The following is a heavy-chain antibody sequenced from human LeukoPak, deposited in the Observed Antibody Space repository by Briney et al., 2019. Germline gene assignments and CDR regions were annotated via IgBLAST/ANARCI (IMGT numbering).Heavy chain of an antibody. D-gene: IGHD1-1*01. V-gene: IGHV1-69*02. CDR3: ARYGLERTFDY. J-gene: IGHJ4*02. Sequence: SVKVSCKASGGTFSSYTISWVRQPPGQGLEWMGRIIPILGIANYAQKFQGRVTITADKSTSTAYVELSSLRSEDTAVYYCARYGLERTFDYWGQGTLVTVSS. CDR2: IIPILGIA. CDR1: GGTFSSYT.